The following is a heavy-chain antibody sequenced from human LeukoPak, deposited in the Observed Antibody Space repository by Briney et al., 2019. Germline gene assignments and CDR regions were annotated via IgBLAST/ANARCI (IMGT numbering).Heavy chain of an antibody. Sequence: GGSLRLSCAASGFTFDDYAMHWVRQAPGKGLEWVSGISWNSGSIGYADSVKGRFTISRDNAKRSLYLQMNSLRAEDTAVYYCARDLYGDYAYDYWGQGTLVTVSS. CDR3: ARDLYGDYAYDY. CDR2: ISWNSGSI. J-gene: IGHJ4*02. V-gene: IGHV3-9*01. CDR1: GFTFDDYA. D-gene: IGHD4-17*01.